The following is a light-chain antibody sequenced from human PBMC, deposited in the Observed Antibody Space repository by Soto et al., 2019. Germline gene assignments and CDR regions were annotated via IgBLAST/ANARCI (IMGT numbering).Light chain of an antibody. CDR3: QQYGSSLFT. CDR2: GAS. CDR1: QSLSSNY. V-gene: IGKV3-20*01. J-gene: IGKJ3*01. Sequence: EIVLTQSPGTLSLCPGERASLSCTASQSLSSNYLAWYQQKPGQAPRLLIYGASTRATGIPYRFSGSGSGTDFTLTISRLEPEDFAVYYCQQYGSSLFTFGPGTKVDIK.